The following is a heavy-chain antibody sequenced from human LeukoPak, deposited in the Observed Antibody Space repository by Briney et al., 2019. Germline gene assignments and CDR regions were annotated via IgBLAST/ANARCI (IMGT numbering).Heavy chain of an antibody. CDR1: GFTFSSYE. CDR3: ARGQVVISEYYFDY. J-gene: IGHJ4*02. D-gene: IGHD3-22*01. Sequence: QAGGSLRLSCAASGFTFSSYEMNWVRQAPGKGLEWVSVIYSGGSTYYADSVKGRFTISRDNSKNTLYLQMNSLRAEDTAVYYCARGQVVISEYYFDYWGQGTLVTVSS. V-gene: IGHV3-53*01. CDR2: IYSGGST.